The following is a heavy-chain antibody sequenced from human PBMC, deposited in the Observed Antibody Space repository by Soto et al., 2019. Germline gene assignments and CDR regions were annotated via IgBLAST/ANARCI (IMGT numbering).Heavy chain of an antibody. J-gene: IGHJ3*02. CDR2: VKRDESRK. CDR3: ARDVSPGDSTLYLDAFDI. D-gene: IGHD5-18*01. Sequence: EVQLVESGGGLVRPGASLRLTCVASGFSLSNYWMTWVRQVLGKGLEWVANVKRDESRKSYLDSVRGRFTVSRDNARNSLYLKMDSLRAEDTALYYCARDVSPGDSTLYLDAFDIWGQGTMVTVSS. CDR1: GFSLSNYW. V-gene: IGHV3-7*05.